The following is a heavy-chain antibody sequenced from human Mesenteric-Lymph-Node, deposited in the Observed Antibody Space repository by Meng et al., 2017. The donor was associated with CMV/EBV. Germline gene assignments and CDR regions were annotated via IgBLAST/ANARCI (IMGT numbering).Heavy chain of an antibody. V-gene: IGHV1-2*02. CDR1: GYTFIGYY. CDR2: INSNSGGT. CDR3: AKAPLREVAATIYYFDH. J-gene: IGHJ4*02. D-gene: IGHD1-26*01. Sequence: ASVKVSCKASGYTFIGYYMHWVRQAPGQGLEWMGWINSNSGGTNYAQKFQGRVTMTRDTSVSTAYMELTRLNSDDTAVYYCAKAPLREVAATIYYFDHWGQGTLVTVSS.